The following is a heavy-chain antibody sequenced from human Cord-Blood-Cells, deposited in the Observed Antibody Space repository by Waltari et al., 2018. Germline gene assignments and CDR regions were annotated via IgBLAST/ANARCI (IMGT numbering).Heavy chain of an antibody. D-gene: IGHD1-26*01. J-gene: IGHJ4*02. CDR2: IYPRGST. V-gene: IGHV4-4*07. CDR1: GRPLSSYS. CDR3: ARWIVGATTGGFDY. Sequence: QVQLQESGPGLVKPSETLSLTCPAPGRPLSSYSWSWNRPPAGKGLEWIGRIYPRGSTNYNPSLKSRVTMSVDTSKNQFSLKLSSVTAADTAVYYCARWIVGATTGGFDYWGQGTLVTVSS.